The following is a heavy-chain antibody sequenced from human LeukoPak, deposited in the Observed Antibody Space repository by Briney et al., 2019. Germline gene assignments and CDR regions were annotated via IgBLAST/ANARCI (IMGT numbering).Heavy chain of an antibody. V-gene: IGHV1-69*05. Sequence: SVKVSCKASGGTFSSYAISWVRQAPGQGLEWMGRIIPIFGTANYAQKFQGRVTITTDESTSTAYMELSSLRSEDTAVYYCARGAAAGTPAEYFQHWGQGTLVTVSS. CDR2: IIPIFGTA. CDR3: ARGAAAGTPAEYFQH. D-gene: IGHD6-13*01. CDR1: GGTFSSYA. J-gene: IGHJ1*01.